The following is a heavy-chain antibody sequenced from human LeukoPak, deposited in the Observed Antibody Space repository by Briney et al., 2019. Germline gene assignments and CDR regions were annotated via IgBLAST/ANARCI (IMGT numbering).Heavy chain of an antibody. Sequence: GGSLRLSCAVSGFAFSNYWMGWVRQAPGKGLEWVANIKKDGSENYYVDSVKGRFIISRDNAKNSLYLQMHSLRAEDTAVYYCVRVAYCGGDCSNYFDYWGQGTLVTVSS. CDR3: VRVAYCGGDCSNYFDY. CDR2: IKKDGSEN. D-gene: IGHD2-21*02. CDR1: GFAFSNYW. J-gene: IGHJ4*02. V-gene: IGHV3-7*01.